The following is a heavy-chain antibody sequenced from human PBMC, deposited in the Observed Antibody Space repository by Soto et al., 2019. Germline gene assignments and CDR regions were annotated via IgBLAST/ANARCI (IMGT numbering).Heavy chain of an antibody. D-gene: IGHD5-18*01. CDR1: GGSISSGGYS. V-gene: IGHV4-30-2*01. CDR2: IYHSGST. CDR3: ACIFSGGYGYGFYYYGMDV. J-gene: IGHJ6*02. Sequence: SETLSLTCAVSGGSISSGGYSWNWIRQPPGKGLEWIGYIYHSGSTLYNPSLKSRVTISVDTSKNQFSPKLSSVTAADTAVYYCACIFSGGYGYGFYYYGMDVWGQGTTVTVSS.